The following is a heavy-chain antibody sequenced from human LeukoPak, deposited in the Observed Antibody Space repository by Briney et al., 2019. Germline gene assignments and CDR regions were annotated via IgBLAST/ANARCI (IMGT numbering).Heavy chain of an antibody. Sequence: GASVNVSFKSSVYTFTSYGISWVRQAPGQGLEWMGWISAYNGNTNYAQKLQGRVIITTDTYTSTAYMELRSRRSGDTAVYYCSRVPGKYDFWSGYYPDAFDIWGQGTMVTVSS. D-gene: IGHD3-3*01. J-gene: IGHJ3*02. CDR1: VYTFTSYG. V-gene: IGHV1-18*01. CDR3: SRVPGKYDFWSGYYPDAFDI. CDR2: ISAYNGNT.